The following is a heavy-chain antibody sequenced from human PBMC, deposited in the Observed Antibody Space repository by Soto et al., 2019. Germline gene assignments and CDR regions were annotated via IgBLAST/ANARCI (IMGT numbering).Heavy chain of an antibody. CDR2: IYYSGST. D-gene: IGHD3-10*01. V-gene: IGHV4-31*03. J-gene: IGHJ6*02. CDR3: ARGGGTKFYYYYGMDV. CDR1: GGSISSGGYY. Sequence: QVQLQESGPGLVKPSQTLSLTCTVSGGSISSGGYYWSWIRQHPGKGLEWIGYIYYSGSTYYNPSLKSRVTISVDTSKNQFSLKLSSVTAADTAVYYCARGGGTKFYYYYGMDVWGQGTTVTVSS.